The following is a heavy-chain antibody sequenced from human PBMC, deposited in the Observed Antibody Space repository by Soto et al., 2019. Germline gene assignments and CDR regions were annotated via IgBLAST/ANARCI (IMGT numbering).Heavy chain of an antibody. V-gene: IGHV1-18*04. CDR3: ARDAISTSPTDYYYYGMDV. CDR1: GYTFTSYY. J-gene: IGHJ6*02. CDR2: INANDGNT. Sequence: ASVKVSCKASGYTFTSYYMHWVRQAPGQGLEWMGRINANDGNTNYAQKLQGRVTMTTDTSTSTAYMELRSLRSDDTAVYYCARDAISTSPTDYYYYGMDVWGQGTTVTVSS. D-gene: IGHD2-2*01.